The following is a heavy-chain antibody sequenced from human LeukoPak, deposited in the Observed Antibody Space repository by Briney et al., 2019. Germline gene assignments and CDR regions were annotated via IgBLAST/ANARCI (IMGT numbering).Heavy chain of an antibody. D-gene: IGHD5-18*01. CDR2: LYSGGSA. J-gene: IGHJ6*03. CDR1: GCKVSSNY. CDR3: ARAGGGYRYGYYYHYYMDI. Sequence: GGSLRLSCIASGCKVSSNYLSWVRQAPGKGLEWVSLLYSGGSAFHADSVKGRFTISRDNSKNTLYLQLNSLRAEDTAVDYCARAGGGYRYGYYYHYYMDIWGKGTTVTVSS. V-gene: IGHV3-53*01.